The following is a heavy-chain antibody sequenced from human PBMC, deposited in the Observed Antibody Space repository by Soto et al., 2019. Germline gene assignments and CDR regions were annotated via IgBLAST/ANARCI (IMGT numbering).Heavy chain of an antibody. V-gene: IGHV4-30-4*01. CDR1: GGSINRGDYY. CDR2: LYYTGST. J-gene: IGHJ4*02. CDR3: ARYRYSDSLKEYYFDY. Sequence: SETLSLTCTVSGGSINRGDYYWSWIRQPPGKGLEWIGNLYYTGSTYYNPSLKSRVTISVDTSKKQFSLMVTSVTAADTAVYYCARYRYSDSLKEYYFDYWGQGTLVTVSS. D-gene: IGHD3-22*01.